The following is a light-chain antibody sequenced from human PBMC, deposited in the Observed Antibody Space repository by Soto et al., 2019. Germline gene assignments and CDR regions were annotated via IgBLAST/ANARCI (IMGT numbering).Light chain of an antibody. Sequence: AIQMTQSPSSLSASVGDRVTITCRASEGIRNDLGWFQQKPGKAPRLLIYAASTLQNGVPSRFSGSGSGTDFTLTISSLQPEDIATYFCLQSDSYPLTFGGGTRVEV. CDR3: LQSDSYPLT. CDR2: AAS. V-gene: IGKV1-6*01. CDR1: EGIRND. J-gene: IGKJ4*01.